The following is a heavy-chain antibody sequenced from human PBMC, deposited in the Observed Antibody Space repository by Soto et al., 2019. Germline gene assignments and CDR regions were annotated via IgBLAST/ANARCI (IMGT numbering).Heavy chain of an antibody. V-gene: IGHV3-7*04. J-gene: IGHJ3*02. D-gene: IGHD3-22*01. CDR3: ARGDYYDSSGPFSDAFDI. CDR2: INQDGSEK. CDR1: GFTFSRYL. Sequence: GSLRLSCAASGFTFSRYLMSWVRQAPGKGLEWVANINQDGSEKYYVDSVKGRFTISRDNAKNLLFLQMNSLRVEDTAVYYCARGDYYDSSGPFSDAFDIWGQGTMVTVSS.